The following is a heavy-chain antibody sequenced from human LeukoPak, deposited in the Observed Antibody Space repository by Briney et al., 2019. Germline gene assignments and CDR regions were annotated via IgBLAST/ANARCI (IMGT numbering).Heavy chain of an antibody. CDR3: ARALSGSYDAFDI. V-gene: IGHV4-59*12. D-gene: IGHD1-26*01. CDR1: GGSISTYY. J-gene: IGHJ3*02. Sequence: PSETLSLTCTVSGGSISTYYWSWIRQPPGKGLEWIGYIYHSGSTYYNPSLKSRVTISVDRSKNQFSLKLSSVTAADTAVYYCARALSGSYDAFDIWGQGTMVTVSS. CDR2: IYHSGST.